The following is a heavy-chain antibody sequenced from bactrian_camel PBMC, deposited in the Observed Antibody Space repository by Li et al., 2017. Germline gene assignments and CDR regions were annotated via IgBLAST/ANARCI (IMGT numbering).Heavy chain of an antibody. CDR1: GDTIGRYC. CDR3: AKARPGYACSLQPAAFGS. V-gene: IGHV3-3*01. J-gene: IGHJ6*01. Sequence: HVQLVESGGGSAQVGGSLRLSCVASGDTIGRYCMAWFRQGPGKDREAVAAMTGGARTTNYGNFVSGRFTISQDNTGGMLYLQMNSLRPDDTGVYYCAKARPGYACSLQPAAFGSWGQGTQVTVS. D-gene: IGHD3*01. CDR2: MTGGARTT.